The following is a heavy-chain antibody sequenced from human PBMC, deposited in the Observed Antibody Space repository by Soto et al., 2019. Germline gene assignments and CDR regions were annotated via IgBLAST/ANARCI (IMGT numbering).Heavy chain of an antibody. CDR3: ARVGGDDFGDSGGFDY. J-gene: IGHJ4*02. D-gene: IGHD4-17*01. CDR1: GGSIRSGGYY. Sequence: LSLTCTVSGGSIRSGGYYWSWIRQHPGKGLEWIGYIYYSGSTYYNPSLKSRVTISVDTSKNHFSLQLRSVTAADTAVYYCARVGGDDFGDSGGFDYWGQGTLVTVSS. V-gene: IGHV4-31*03. CDR2: IYYSGST.